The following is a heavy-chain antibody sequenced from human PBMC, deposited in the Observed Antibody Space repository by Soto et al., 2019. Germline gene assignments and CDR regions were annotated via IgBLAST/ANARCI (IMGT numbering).Heavy chain of an antibody. J-gene: IGHJ4*02. CDR2: ISAYNGNT. CDR3: ARAPETPSIFGVALPYFFDY. Sequence: ASVKVSCKASGYTFTSYGISWVRQAPGQGLEWMGWISAYNGNTNYAQKLQGRVTMTTDTSTSTAYMELRSLRSDDTAVYYCARAPETPSIFGVALPYFFDYWGQGTLVTVSS. CDR1: GYTFTSYG. V-gene: IGHV1-18*01. D-gene: IGHD3-3*01.